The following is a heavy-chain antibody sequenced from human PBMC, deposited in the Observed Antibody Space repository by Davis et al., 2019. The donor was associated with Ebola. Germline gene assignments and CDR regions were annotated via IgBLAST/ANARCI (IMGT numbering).Heavy chain of an antibody. Sequence: SETLSLTCTVSGGSISSSSYYWGWIRQPPGKGLEWIGSIYYSGSTYYNPSLKSRVTISVDTSKNQFSLKLSSVTAADTAVYYCAREPVPLGYYYGMDVWGQGTTVTVSS. CDR1: GGSISSSSYY. CDR3: AREPVPLGYYYGMDV. D-gene: IGHD6-6*01. CDR2: IYYSGST. V-gene: IGHV4-39*02. J-gene: IGHJ6*02.